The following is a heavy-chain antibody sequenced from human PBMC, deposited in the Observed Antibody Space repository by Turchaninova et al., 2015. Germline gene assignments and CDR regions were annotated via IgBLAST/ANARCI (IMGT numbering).Heavy chain of an antibody. J-gene: IGHJ4*02. CDR2: INHSGRT. D-gene: IGHD4-17*01. Sequence: QVQLQQWGAGLLKPSETLSLTCAVYGGSFSGYYWSWLRQPPGKGLEWIGEINHSGRTNYNPSLTIRVTILVDTSMNQFSLKLSAVAAADTAVYSGARAAVRYGDYLDYWGQGNLVTVSS. CDR1: GGSFSGYY. CDR3: ARAAVRYGDYLDY. V-gene: IGHV4-34*01.